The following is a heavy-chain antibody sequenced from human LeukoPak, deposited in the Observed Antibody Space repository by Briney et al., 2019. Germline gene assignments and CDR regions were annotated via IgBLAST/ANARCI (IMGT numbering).Heavy chain of an antibody. CDR3: AKLDIVVVPAALVDY. J-gene: IGHJ4*02. CDR1: GFTFSSYT. CDR2: ISGSGGST. V-gene: IGHV3-23*01. D-gene: IGHD2-2*01. Sequence: PGGSLRLSCAASGFTFSSYTMSWVRQAPGKGLEWVSAISGSGGSTYYADSVKGRFTISRDNSKNTLYLQMNSLRAEDTAVYYCAKLDIVVVPAALVDYWGQGTLVTVSS.